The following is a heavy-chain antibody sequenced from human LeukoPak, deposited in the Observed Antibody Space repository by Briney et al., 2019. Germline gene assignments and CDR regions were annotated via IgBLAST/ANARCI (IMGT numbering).Heavy chain of an antibody. CDR2: ISGIGGST. D-gene: IGHD3-10*01. CDR1: GFTFSSYA. J-gene: IGHJ4*02. V-gene: IGHV3-23*01. Sequence: PGASLRLSCAASGFTFSSYAMSWVRQAPGKGLKRVSAISGIGGSTYYADSVKSRFTISRDNPKNKLYLQMNSLRAEDTAVYYCTCNYYGSGSYYRRGHYWGQGTLVTVSS. CDR3: TCNYYGSGSYYRRGHY.